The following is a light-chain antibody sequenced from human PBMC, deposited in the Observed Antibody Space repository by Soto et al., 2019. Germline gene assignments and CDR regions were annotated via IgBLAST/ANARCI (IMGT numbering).Light chain of an antibody. CDR1: QSLLNSNGYTY. J-gene: IGKJ2*01. V-gene: IGKV2-28*01. Sequence: EIVMTQSPLSLPATPGEPASISCRSSQSLLNSNGYTYLDWYLQKPGQSPQFLIYLVSNRSSGVPDRFSGSGSGTDFTLKISRVEAEDDGVYFCMQAAQTPYTFGQGTKLEIK. CDR3: MQAAQTPYT. CDR2: LVS.